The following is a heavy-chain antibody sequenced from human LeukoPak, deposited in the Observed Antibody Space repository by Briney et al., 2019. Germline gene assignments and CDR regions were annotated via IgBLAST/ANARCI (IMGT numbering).Heavy chain of an antibody. Sequence: NPGGSLRLSCAASGFTFSDYYMSWIRQAPGKGLEWVSCISSRSSYIFYADSVRGRFIISRDNAKNSLYLQMNSLRPEDTAKYFCVRKTATEEVYFDNWGQGTPVTVSS. CDR1: GFTFSDYY. CDR3: VRKTATEEVYFDN. V-gene: IGHV3-11*06. J-gene: IGHJ4*02. CDR2: ISSRSSYI.